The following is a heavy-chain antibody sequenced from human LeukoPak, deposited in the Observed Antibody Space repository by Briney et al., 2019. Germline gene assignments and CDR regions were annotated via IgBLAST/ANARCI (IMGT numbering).Heavy chain of an antibody. CDR2: INPNSGGT. CDR3: ARELGRNAFDI. CDR1: GYTFTDNH. J-gene: IGHJ3*02. Sequence: ASVKVSCKASGYTFTDNHMYWIRQAPGQGPECMGWINPNSGGTNYAQKFQGTITMTRDTSISTAYMELSRLTSDDTAIYFCARELGRNAFDIWGQGKMVTVSP. D-gene: IGHD7-27*01. V-gene: IGHV1-2*02.